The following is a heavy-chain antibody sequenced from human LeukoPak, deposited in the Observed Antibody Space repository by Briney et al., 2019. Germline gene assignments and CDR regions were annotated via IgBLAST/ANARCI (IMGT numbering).Heavy chain of an antibody. D-gene: IGHD3-9*01. J-gene: IGHJ4*02. Sequence: PGGSLRLSCAASGFTFSSYAMSWVRQAPGKGLEWVSAISGSGGSTYYADSVKGRFTISRDNSKNTLYPQMNSLRAEDTAVYYCAKVNFDWLLSNFDYWGQGTLVTVSS. CDR2: ISGSGGST. CDR1: GFTFSSYA. V-gene: IGHV3-23*01. CDR3: AKVNFDWLLSNFDY.